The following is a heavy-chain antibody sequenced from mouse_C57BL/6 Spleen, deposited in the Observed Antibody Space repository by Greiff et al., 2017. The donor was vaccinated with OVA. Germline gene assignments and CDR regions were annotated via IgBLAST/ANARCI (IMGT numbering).Heavy chain of an antibody. CDR2: INPSSGYP. Sequence: QVQLQQSGAELAKPGASVKLSCKASGYTFTSYWMHWVKQRPGQGLEWIGYINPSSGYPKYNQKFKDKATLTAEKSSSTAYMQLRRLKYEDSAVYYCARSDCHYGGYYAMDYWGQGTSVTVSS. V-gene: IGHV1-7*01. CDR3: ARSDCHYGGYYAMDY. CDR1: GYTFTSYW. J-gene: IGHJ4*01. D-gene: IGHD2-3*01.